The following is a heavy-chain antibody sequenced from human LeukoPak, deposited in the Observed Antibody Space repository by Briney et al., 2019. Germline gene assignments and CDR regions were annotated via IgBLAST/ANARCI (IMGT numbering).Heavy chain of an antibody. V-gene: IGHV1-69*13. CDR3: ARDQRQAIRWGILLGYYGMDV. CDR1: GGTFSSYA. CDR2: IIPIFGTA. J-gene: IGHJ6*04. D-gene: IGHD4-23*01. Sequence: ASVKVSCKASGGTFSSYAISWVRQAPGQGLEWMGGIIPIFGTANYAQKFQGRVTITADESTSTAYMEPSSLRSEDTAVYYCARDQRQAIRWGILLGYYGMDVWGKGTTVTVS.